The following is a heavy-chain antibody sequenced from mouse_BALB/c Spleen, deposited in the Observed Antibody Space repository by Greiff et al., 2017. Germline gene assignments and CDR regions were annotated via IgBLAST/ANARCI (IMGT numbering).Heavy chain of an antibody. CDR3: TRSGGYDGGDFDY. D-gene: IGHD2-2*01. Sequence: QVHVKQPGAELVRPGASVKLSCKASGYTFTSYWINWVKQRPGQGLEWIGNIYPSDSYTNYNQKFKDKATLTVDKSSSTAYMQLSSPTSEDSAVYYCTRSGGYDGGDFDYWGQGTTLTVSS. CDR2: IYPSDSYT. J-gene: IGHJ2*01. V-gene: IGHV1-69*02. CDR1: GYTFTSYW.